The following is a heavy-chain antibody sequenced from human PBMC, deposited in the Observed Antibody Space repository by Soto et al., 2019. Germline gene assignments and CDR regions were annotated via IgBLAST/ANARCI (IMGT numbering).Heavy chain of an antibody. Sequence: ASVKFSCKASGYTFTGHYIHWVRQTPQQGPEWMGEIGPETGATRYAQKFQGRVTMTRDMSITTVYMELNNLSPDDTAVYYCGRGRSGQIVVFYWGQGTPVTVSS. V-gene: IGHV1-2*02. J-gene: IGHJ4*02. CDR1: GYTFTGHY. D-gene: IGHD1-26*01. CDR3: GRGRSGQIVVFY. CDR2: IGPETGAT.